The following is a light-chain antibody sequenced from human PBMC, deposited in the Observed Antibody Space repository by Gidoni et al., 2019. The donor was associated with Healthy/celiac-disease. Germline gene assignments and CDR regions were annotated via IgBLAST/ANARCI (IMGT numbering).Light chain of an antibody. CDR3: QQYNNWPPIT. J-gene: IGKJ5*01. CDR2: VAS. CDR1: QSVSSN. Sequence: EIVMTQSPATLSVSPGERATFTCRAGQSVSSNFAWYQQKPGKAPRLLIYVASTSATGIPARFSGSRCGTEFTLTIISLQSEDFAVYYCQQYNNWPPITFGQGTRLEIK. V-gene: IGKV3-15*01.